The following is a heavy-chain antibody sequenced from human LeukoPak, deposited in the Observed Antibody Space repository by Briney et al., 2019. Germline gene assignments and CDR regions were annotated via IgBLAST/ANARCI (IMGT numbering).Heavy chain of an antibody. CDR2: VSCDGGSA. CDR1: GFTFENFA. D-gene: IGHD3-10*01. CDR3: ARGTHQLWFLDK. J-gene: IGHJ4*02. V-gene: IGHV3-43D*03. Sequence: GGSLRLSCATSGFTFENFAMHWVRQAPGKGLEWVSLVSCDGGSAYYAVSVKGRFTISRDNAKNSLYLQMNSLRTEDTAVYYCARGTHQLWFLDKWGQGTLATVSS.